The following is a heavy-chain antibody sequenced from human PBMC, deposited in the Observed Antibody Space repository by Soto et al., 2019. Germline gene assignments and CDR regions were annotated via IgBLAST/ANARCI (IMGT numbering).Heavy chain of an antibody. V-gene: IGHV3-15*07. Sequence: GGSLRLSCAASGFTFSNAWMNWVRQAPGKGLEWVGRIKSKTDGGTTDYAAPVKGRFTISRDDSKNTLYLQMNSLKTEDTAVYYCTTDPGRAQFDWLLSNFQHWGQGTLVTVSS. CDR2: IKSKTDGGTT. J-gene: IGHJ1*01. CDR3: TTDPGRAQFDWLLSNFQH. CDR1: GFTFSNAW. D-gene: IGHD3-9*01.